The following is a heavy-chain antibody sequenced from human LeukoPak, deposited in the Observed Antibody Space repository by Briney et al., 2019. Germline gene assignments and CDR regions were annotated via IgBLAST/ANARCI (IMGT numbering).Heavy chain of an antibody. V-gene: IGHV1-18*01. J-gene: IGHJ4*02. CDR3: ARDRYDILTGYRDVDY. CDR1: GYTFTSYG. D-gene: IGHD3-9*01. Sequence: ASVKVSCKASGYTFTSYGISWVRQAPGQGLEWMGWISAYNGNTNYAQKLQGRVTMTTDTSTSTAYMELRSLRSDDTAVYYCARDRYDILTGYRDVDYWGQGTLVTVSS. CDR2: ISAYNGNT.